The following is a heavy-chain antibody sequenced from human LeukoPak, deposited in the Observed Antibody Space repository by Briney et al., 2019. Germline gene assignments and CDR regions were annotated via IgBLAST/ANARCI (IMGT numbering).Heavy chain of an antibody. CDR2: LDWHGGST. CDR3: ETDRLEAVAGPFDY. J-gene: IGHJ4*02. V-gene: IGHV3-20*04. CDR1: GFRFYDYG. Sequence: GGSLRLSCAASGFRFYDYGMSWVRQAPGKGLEWVSGLDWHGGSTNYADSVEGRFTISRDNAKNYLYLQMNSLRAEDTALYYCETDRLEAVAGPFDYWGQGTLVTVSS. D-gene: IGHD6-19*01.